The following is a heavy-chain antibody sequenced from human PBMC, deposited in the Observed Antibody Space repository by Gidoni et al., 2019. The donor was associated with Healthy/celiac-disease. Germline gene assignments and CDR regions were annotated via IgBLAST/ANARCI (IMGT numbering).Heavy chain of an antibody. V-gene: IGHV1-69*06. J-gene: IGHJ6*03. CDR2: IIPIFGTA. Sequence: QVQLVQSGAEVKKPGSSVKVSCKASGGTFSSYAISWVRQAPGQGLEWMGGIIPIFGTANYAQKFQGRVTMTADKSTSTAYMELSSLRSEDTAVYYCARWVVVAPGYYYYYMDVWGKGTTVTVSS. CDR3: ARWVVVAPGYYYYYMDV. CDR1: GGTFSSYA. D-gene: IGHD2-15*01.